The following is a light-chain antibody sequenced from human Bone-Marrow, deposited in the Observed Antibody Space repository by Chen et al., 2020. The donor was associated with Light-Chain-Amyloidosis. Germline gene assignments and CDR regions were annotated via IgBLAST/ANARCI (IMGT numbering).Light chain of an antibody. V-gene: IGLV3-25*03. CDR1: DLPTKY. J-gene: IGLJ2*01. CDR3: QSADSSGTYEVI. CDR2: RDT. Sequence: SYELTQPHSGSVYPGQTARITCSGDDLPTKYAYWYQQKPGQAPVLVIHRDTERPSGISERFSGSSSGTTATLTISGVQAEDEADYHCQSADSSGTYEVIFGGGTKLTVL.